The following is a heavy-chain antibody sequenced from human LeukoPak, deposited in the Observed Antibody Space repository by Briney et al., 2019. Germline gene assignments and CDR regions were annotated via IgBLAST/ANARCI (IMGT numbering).Heavy chain of an antibody. Sequence: GFSLTLSCAGSGFPFSSHCLNWLHQAPGKGLEWVSGISPGGGPTYCADSVKGRFTISRDDPRNTLYLQMENLRAEDTAVYYCAKDGAWLRFDDWGQGILVTVSS. CDR3: AKDGAWLRFDD. J-gene: IGHJ4*02. CDR2: ISPGGGPT. V-gene: IGHV3-23*01. CDR1: GFPFSSHC. D-gene: IGHD5-12*01.